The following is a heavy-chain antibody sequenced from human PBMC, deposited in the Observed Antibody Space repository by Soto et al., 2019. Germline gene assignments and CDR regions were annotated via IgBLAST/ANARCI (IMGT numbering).Heavy chain of an antibody. J-gene: IGHJ5*02. D-gene: IGHD3-3*01. Sequence: SVKVSCKASGGTFSSYAISWVRQAPGQGLEWMGGIIPIFGTANYAQKFQGRVTITADESTSTAYMELSSLRSEGTAVYYCARVHYDFWSGYYEWFDPWGQGTLVTVYS. CDR3: ARVHYDFWSGYYEWFDP. CDR1: GGTFSSYA. CDR2: IIPIFGTA. V-gene: IGHV1-69*13.